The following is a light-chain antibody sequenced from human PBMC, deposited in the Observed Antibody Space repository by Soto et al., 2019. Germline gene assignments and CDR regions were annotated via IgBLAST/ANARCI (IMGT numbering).Light chain of an antibody. CDR2: GAS. CDR3: QLGGT. CDR1: QSVSNN. J-gene: IGKJ1*01. V-gene: IGKV3-20*01. Sequence: ERVLTQSPGTLSVSPEERATLSCRASQSVSNNLAWYQQKPGQAPRLLIYGASSRATGIPDRFSGSGSGTDFTLPISRLEPKDFAVYYCQLGGTFGQGTKVDIK.